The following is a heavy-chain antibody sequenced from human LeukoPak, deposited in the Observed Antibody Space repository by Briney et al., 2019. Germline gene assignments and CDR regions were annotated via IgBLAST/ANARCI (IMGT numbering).Heavy chain of an antibody. J-gene: IGHJ6*02. CDR3: ARRTSSGWHPTESYYYYGMDV. D-gene: IGHD6-25*01. CDR1: GYTFTSYG. Sequence: ASVKVSCKASGYTFTSYGISWVRQAPGQGLEWMGWISAYNGNTNYAQKLQGRVTMTTDTSTSTAYMELRSLRSDDTAVYYCARRTSSGWHPTESYYYYGMDVWGQGTTVTVSS. V-gene: IGHV1-18*01. CDR2: ISAYNGNT.